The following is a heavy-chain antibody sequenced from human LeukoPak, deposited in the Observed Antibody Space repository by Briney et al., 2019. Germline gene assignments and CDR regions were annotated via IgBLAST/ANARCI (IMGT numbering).Heavy chain of an antibody. CDR2: IHHSGST. V-gene: IGHV4-38-2*02. CDR1: GYSISSGYY. J-gene: IGHJ4*02. CDR3: ARETNWNYGY. Sequence: SETLSLTCTVSGYSISSGYYWVWIRQPPGKGLEWIGSIHHSGSTYYNPSLKRRVTISEDTSKNQFSLKLNSVTAADTAAYYCARETNWNYGYWGQRTLVTVSS. D-gene: IGHD1-7*01.